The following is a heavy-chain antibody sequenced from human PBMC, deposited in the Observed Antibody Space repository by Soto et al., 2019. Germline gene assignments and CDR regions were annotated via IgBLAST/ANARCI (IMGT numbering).Heavy chain of an antibody. Sequence: QVQLVQSGAEVKKPGSSVKVSCKASGGTFSSYAISWVRQAPGQGLEWMGGIIPIFGTANYAQKFQGRVTIHAGESTSKGYMELSSLRSEDTAVYYRARPGGYSSSSNYYYGMDVWGQGTTVTVSS. CDR1: GGTFSSYA. CDR2: IIPIFGTA. V-gene: IGHV1-69*12. CDR3: ARPGGYSSSSNYYYGMDV. J-gene: IGHJ6*02. D-gene: IGHD6-6*01.